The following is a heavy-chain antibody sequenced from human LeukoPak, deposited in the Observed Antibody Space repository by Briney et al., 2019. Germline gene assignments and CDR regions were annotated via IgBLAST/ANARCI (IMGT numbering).Heavy chain of an antibody. D-gene: IGHD6-13*01. CDR1: GGSISSDGYS. V-gene: IGHV4-30-2*01. CDR3: VRHFHGSGYVVGL. J-gene: IGHJ4*02. CDR2: IYDSGRA. Sequence: KTSETLSLTCAVSGGSISSDGYSWSWIRQPPGKGLEWIGYIYDSGRAFYNASLKSRVTMSVDRSKNQFSLKLTSVTAADTAVYFCVRHFHGSGYVVGLWGQGTLSPSPQ.